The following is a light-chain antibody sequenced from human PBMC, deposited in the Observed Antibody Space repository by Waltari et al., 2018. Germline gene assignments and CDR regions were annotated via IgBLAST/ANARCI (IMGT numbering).Light chain of an antibody. CDR2: WAS. CDR3: QQYYDSPLT. J-gene: IGKJ4*01. V-gene: IGKV4-1*01. Sequence: DIVMTQSPDSLTVSLGERATTTCRSSQRLFYSPNKRNYLAWYQQKAGQSPKLLIYWASTRESGVPDRFSGSGSGTDFSLTISNLQAEDVAVYSCQQYYDSPLTFGGGTKVEIK. CDR1: QRLFYSPNKRNY.